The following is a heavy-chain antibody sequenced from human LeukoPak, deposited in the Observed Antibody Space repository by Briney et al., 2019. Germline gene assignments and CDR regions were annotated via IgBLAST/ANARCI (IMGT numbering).Heavy chain of an antibody. D-gene: IGHD3-9*01. CDR3: ARDASGYDILTGYYPAYYFDY. V-gene: IGHV4-39*07. CDR1: GGSISSSSYY. CDR2: IYYSGST. Sequence: SETLSLTCTVSGGSISSSSYYWGWIRQPPGKGLEWIGSIYYSGSTYYNPSLKSRVTISVDTSKNQFSLKLSSVTAADTAVYYCARDASGYDILTGYYPAYYFDYWGQGTLVTVSS. J-gene: IGHJ4*02.